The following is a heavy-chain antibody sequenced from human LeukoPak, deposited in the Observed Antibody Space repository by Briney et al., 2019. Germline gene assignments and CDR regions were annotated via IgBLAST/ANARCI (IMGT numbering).Heavy chain of an antibody. D-gene: IGHD3-10*01. V-gene: IGHV3-74*01. CDR1: GFTFTSYW. J-gene: IGHJ5*02. CDR2: INSAESSI. CDR3: TRVSMTYRSDNWFDP. Sequence: GGSLRLSCAASGFTFTSYWMHWVRQAPGKGLVWVSRINSAESSINYADSVKGPFTISRENAKNTLYLQMNSLRAEDTAVYYCTRVSMTYRSDNWFDPWGQGTLVTVSS.